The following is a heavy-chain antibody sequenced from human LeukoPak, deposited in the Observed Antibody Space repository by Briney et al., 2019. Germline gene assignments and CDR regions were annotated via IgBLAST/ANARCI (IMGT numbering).Heavy chain of an antibody. CDR1: GFTFSTYA. CDR2: ISTSGGSL. CDR3: AKHRFDY. Sequence: GGSLRLSCAASGFTFSTYAMSWVRQAAGKGLEWVSAISTSGGSLYYADSVKGGFTISRDNSKNTLYLQMNSLRAEDTAVYYCAKHRFDYWGQGTLVTVSS. V-gene: IGHV3-23*01. J-gene: IGHJ4*02.